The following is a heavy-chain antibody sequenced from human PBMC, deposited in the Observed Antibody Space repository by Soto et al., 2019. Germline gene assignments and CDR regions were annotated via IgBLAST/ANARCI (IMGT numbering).Heavy chain of an antibody. D-gene: IGHD5-18*01. CDR3: ARDPRTAMVTLSYFDL. J-gene: IGHJ2*01. CDR2: IYYSGST. CDR1: GGSISSGDYY. V-gene: IGHV4-30-4*01. Sequence: QVQLQESGPGLVKPSQTLSLTCTVSGGSISSGDYYWSWIRQPPGKGLEWIGYIYYSGSTYYNPSLKSRVTISVDTSKNQFSLKLSSVPAADTAVFYCARDPRTAMVTLSYFDLWGRGTLVTVSS.